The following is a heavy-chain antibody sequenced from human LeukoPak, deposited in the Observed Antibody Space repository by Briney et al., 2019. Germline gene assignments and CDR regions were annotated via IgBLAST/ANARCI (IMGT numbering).Heavy chain of an antibody. Sequence: GASVKVSCKASGYTFTGYYMHWVRQAPGQGLEWMGWISAYNGNTNYAQKLQGRVTMTTDTSTSTAYMELRSLRSDDTAVYYCARVSLLGYCSSTSCSPQLGFDYWGQGTLVTVSS. CDR3: ARVSLLGYCSSTSCSPQLGFDY. D-gene: IGHD2-2*01. CDR1: GYTFTGYY. J-gene: IGHJ4*02. V-gene: IGHV1-18*04. CDR2: ISAYNGNT.